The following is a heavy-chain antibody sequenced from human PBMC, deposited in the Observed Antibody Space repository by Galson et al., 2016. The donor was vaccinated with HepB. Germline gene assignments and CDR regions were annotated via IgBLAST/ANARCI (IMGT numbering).Heavy chain of an antibody. CDR2: IDGEGHTT. V-gene: IGHV3-23*01. CDR3: AIGATGATWRN. CDR1: GPGFKGYG. D-gene: IGHD1-1*01. J-gene: IGHJ4*02. Sequence: SLRLSCAVSGPGFKGYGMSWVRQAPGKGLQWVSDIDGEGHTTHHADSVKGRFTMSRDNSQDTAYLEMKSVRVEDTAIYYCAIGATGATWRNWGQGTLVTVSS.